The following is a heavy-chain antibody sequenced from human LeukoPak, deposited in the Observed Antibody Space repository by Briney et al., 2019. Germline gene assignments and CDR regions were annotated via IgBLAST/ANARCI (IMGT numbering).Heavy chain of an antibody. V-gene: IGHV4-39*07. D-gene: IGHD6-13*01. CDR3: ATDKGPYSGSWYPNWFDP. J-gene: IGHJ5*02. CDR2: IYYSGST. CDR1: GTSISSYH. Sequence: KSSETLSLTCTVSGTSISSYHWGWIRQPPGKGLEWIGSIYYSGSTYYNPSLKSRVTISVDTSKNQFSLKLSSVTAADTAKYYCATDKGPYSGSWYPNWFDPWGQGTLVTVSS.